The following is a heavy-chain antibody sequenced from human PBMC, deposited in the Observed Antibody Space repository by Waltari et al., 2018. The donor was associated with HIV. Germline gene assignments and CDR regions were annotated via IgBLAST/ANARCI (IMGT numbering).Heavy chain of an antibody. CDR3: ARAGVAARHHWFDP. Sequence: QLQLQESGPGLVKPSETLSLTCTVSGGSISSSSYYWGWIRQPPGKGLEWIGSIYYSGRTYYNPSLKSRVTISVDTSKNQFSLKLSSVTAADTAVYYCARAGVAARHHWFDPWGQGTLVTVSS. V-gene: IGHV4-39*07. J-gene: IGHJ5*02. D-gene: IGHD6-6*01. CDR1: GGSISSSSYY. CDR2: IYYSGRT.